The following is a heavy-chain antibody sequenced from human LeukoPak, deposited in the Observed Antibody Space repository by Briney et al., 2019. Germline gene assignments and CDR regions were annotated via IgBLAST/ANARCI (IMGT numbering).Heavy chain of an antibody. D-gene: IGHD3-16*01. V-gene: IGHV3-23*01. CDR1: GFTFSSYD. Sequence: GGSLRLSCAASGFTFSSYDMSWVRQAPGKGLEWVSAISGSGGTTYYADSVKGRFTISRDNSKNTVYLQMSSQRAEDTAVYYCAKDGGDDGFDMWEKGKMVTVSS. J-gene: IGHJ3*02. CDR3: AKDGGDDGFDM. CDR2: ISGSGGTT.